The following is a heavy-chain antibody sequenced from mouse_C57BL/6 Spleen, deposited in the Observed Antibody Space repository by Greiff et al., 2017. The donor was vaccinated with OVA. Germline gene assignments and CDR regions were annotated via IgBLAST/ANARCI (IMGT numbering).Heavy chain of an antibody. V-gene: IGHV1-54*01. CDR3: ARWDSNFSFDY. CDR2: INPGSGGT. Sequence: VQLQQSGAELVRPGTSVKVSCKASGYAFTNYLIEWVKQRPGQGLEWIGVINPGSGGTNYNEKFKGKATLTADKSSSTAYMQLSSLTSEDSAVYFCARWDSNFSFDYWGQGTTLTVSS. CDR1: GYAFTNYL. J-gene: IGHJ2*01. D-gene: IGHD2-5*01.